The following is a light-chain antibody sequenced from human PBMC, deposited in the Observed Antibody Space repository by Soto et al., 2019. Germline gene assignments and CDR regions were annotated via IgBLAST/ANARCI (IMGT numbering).Light chain of an antibody. Sequence: EIVMTQSPAALSVSLGERVSLTCRASQAVSSYLAWYQQKPGQAPGLLMYGASSRATGIPDRFSGSGSETEFTLTISRLEPEDFAVYYCQQYGTSPPFTFGPGTKVDIQ. V-gene: IGKV3-20*01. J-gene: IGKJ3*01. CDR1: QAVSSY. CDR3: QQYGTSPPFT. CDR2: GAS.